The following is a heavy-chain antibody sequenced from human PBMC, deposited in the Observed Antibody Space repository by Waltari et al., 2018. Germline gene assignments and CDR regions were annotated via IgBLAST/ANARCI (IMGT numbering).Heavy chain of an antibody. CDR3: ASGHVATASY. Sequence: QVQLQESGPGLVKPSQTLSLTCTVSGGSISSGSYYWSWIRQPAGKGLEWIGYIYTSGSTNYNPSLTSRVTISVDTSKNQFSLKLSSVTAADTAVYYCASGHVATASYWGQGTLVTVSS. V-gene: IGHV4-61*09. CDR1: GGSISSGSYY. D-gene: IGHD5-12*01. J-gene: IGHJ4*02. CDR2: IYTSGST.